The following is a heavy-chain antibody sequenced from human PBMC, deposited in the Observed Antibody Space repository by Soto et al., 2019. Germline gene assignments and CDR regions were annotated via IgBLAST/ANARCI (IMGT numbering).Heavy chain of an antibody. D-gene: IGHD5-18*01. CDR3: ARGYNIDY. CDR2: IKQSGSET. CDR1: GFTFSSYA. J-gene: IGHJ4*02. Sequence: EVQLLESGGGLVQPGGSLRLSCAASGFTFSSYAMSWVRQAPGKGLEWVANIKQSGSETYYVDSVKGRFTISRDDAKNSLYLQMNTLRAEDTAVYYCARGYNIDYWGQGTLVTVSS. V-gene: IGHV3-7*03.